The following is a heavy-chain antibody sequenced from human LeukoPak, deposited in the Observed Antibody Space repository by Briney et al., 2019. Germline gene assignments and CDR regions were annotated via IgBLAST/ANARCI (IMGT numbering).Heavy chain of an antibody. CDR2: ISGSGGST. V-gene: IGHV3-23*01. D-gene: IGHD6-19*01. CDR3: AKGWAQWLVLYYGIDV. J-gene: IGHJ6*02. Sequence: PGGSLRLSCAASGFTFSSYAMSWVRQAPGKGLEWVSAISGSGGSTYYADSVKGRFTISRDNSKNTLYLQMNSLRAEGTAVYYCAKGWAQWLVLYYGIDVWGQGTTVTVSS. CDR1: GFTFSSYA.